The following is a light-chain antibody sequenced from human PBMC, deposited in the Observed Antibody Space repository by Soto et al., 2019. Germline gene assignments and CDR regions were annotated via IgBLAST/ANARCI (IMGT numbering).Light chain of an antibody. J-gene: IGKJ2*01. CDR3: QHYGSSPPVT. CDR2: GAS. V-gene: IGKV3-20*01. Sequence: EIVLTQSPGTLSLSPGARATLSCRASQSVSSNYLAWYQQKPGLAPRLLIYGASSRATGIPDRFSGSGSGTDFIRTISRLEPEDFAVYYCQHYGSSPPVTFAQGTKLEIK. CDR1: QSVSSNY.